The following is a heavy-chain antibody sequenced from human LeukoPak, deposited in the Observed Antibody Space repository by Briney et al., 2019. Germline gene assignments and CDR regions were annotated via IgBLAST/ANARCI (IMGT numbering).Heavy chain of an antibody. D-gene: IGHD5-18*01. CDR2: ISSSSSYI. V-gene: IGHV3-21*01. J-gene: IGHJ6*02. Sequence: GGSLRLSCAASGFTFSSYSMNWVRQAPGKGLEWVSSISSSSSYIYYADSVKGRFTISRDNAKNSLYLQMNSLRAEDTAVYYCASFRIQLWLPGGSGMDVWGQGTTVTVSS. CDR1: GFTFSSYS. CDR3: ASFRIQLWLPGGSGMDV.